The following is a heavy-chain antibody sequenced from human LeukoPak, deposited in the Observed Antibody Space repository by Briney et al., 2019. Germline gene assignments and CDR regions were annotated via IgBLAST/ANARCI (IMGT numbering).Heavy chain of an antibody. V-gene: IGHV4-31*03. CDR2: IYYSGST. Sequence: PSQTLSLTCTVSGGSISSGGYYWSWIRQHPGKGLEWIGYIYYSGSTYYNPSLKSRVTISVDTSKNQFSLKLSSVTAADRAVYYCARLYGGNSPFDYWGQGTLVTVSS. CDR1: GGSISSGGYY. D-gene: IGHD4-23*01. J-gene: IGHJ4*02. CDR3: ARLYGGNSPFDY.